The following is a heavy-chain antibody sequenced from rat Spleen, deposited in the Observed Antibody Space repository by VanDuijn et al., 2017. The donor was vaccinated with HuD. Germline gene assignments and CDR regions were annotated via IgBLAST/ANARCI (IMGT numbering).Heavy chain of an antibody. CDR1: GFTFNNYW. D-gene: IGHD1-12*01. CDR3: ASQRTMID. J-gene: IGHJ2*01. CDR2: ITNTGGST. V-gene: IGHV5-31*01. Sequence: VQLKESGPVLVQASETLSLTCPVSGFTFNNYWRTWIRQAPGKGLEWVASITNTGGSTYYPDSVKGRFTISRDNAKSTLYLQMNSLRSEDTATYYCASQRTMIDWGQGVMVTVSS.